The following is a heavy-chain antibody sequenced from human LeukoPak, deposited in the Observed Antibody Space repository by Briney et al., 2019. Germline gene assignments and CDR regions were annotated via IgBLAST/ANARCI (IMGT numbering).Heavy chain of an antibody. D-gene: IGHD5-24*01. CDR2: IRYDGSNK. CDR3: AKDKGRDGYNFDY. V-gene: IGHV3-30*02. Sequence: PGGSLRLSCAASGFTFSTYGMSWVRQAPGKGLEWVAFIRYDGSNKYYADSVKGRFTISRDNSKNTLYLQMNSLRAEDTAVYYCAKDKGRDGYNFDYWGQGTLVTVSS. J-gene: IGHJ4*02. CDR1: GFTFSTYG.